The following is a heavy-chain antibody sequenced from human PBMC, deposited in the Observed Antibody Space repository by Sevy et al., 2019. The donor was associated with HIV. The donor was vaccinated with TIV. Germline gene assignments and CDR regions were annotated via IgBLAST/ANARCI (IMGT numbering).Heavy chain of an antibody. V-gene: IGHV3-30*02. CDR3: AKDQRGDLDY. D-gene: IGHD3-10*01. CDR1: GFTFSSYG. J-gene: IGHJ4*02. CDR2: VRYSGSDK. Sequence: GGSLRLSCAASGFTFSSYGMHWVRQAPGRGLEWVAFVRYSGSDKYYADSVKGRFTISRDYSKNTLYLEMNSLRAEDTAFYYCAKDQRGDLDYWGQGTLVTVSS.